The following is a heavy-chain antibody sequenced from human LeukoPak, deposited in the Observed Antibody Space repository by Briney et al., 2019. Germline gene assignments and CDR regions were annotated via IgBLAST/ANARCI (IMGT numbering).Heavy chain of an antibody. CDR3: AKDEFTGDLEWYYFDY. Sequence: GGSLRLSCEASGSSFTTYAMSWVRQAPGKGLEWVSAISGSGGSTYYADSVKGRFTISRDNSKNTLYLQMNSLRAEDTAVYYCAKDEFTGDLEWYYFDYWGQGTLVTVSS. CDR1: GSSFTTYA. V-gene: IGHV3-23*01. D-gene: IGHD3-3*01. CDR2: ISGSGGST. J-gene: IGHJ4*02.